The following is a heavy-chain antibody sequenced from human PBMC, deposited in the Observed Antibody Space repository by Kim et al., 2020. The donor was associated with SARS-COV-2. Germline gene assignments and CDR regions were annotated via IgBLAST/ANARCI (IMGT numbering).Heavy chain of an antibody. CDR2: IIPIFGTA. J-gene: IGHJ3*01. Sequence: SVKVSCKASGGTFSSYAISWVRPAPGQGLEWMGGIIPIFGTANYAQKFQGRVTLTPDESPSTAYMELSRLRTEDTAVYYCASGAYYDSSLDAFDLWGQG. V-gene: IGHV1-69*13. CDR1: GGTFSSYA. CDR3: ASGAYYDSSLDAFDL. D-gene: IGHD3-22*01.